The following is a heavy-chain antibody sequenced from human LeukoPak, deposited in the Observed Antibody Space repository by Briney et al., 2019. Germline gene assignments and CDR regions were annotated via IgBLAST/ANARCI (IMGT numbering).Heavy chain of an antibody. V-gene: IGHV3-23*01. D-gene: IGHD1-26*01. CDR1: GFTFSSYA. Sequence: GGSLRLSCAASGFTFSSYAMSWVRQAPGKGLEWVSAISGSGGSTYYADSVKGRFTISRDNSKNTLYLQMNSLRAEDTAVYYCAKENSGSYSATGWPRAFDPWGQGTLVTVSS. CDR2: ISGSGGST. CDR3: AKENSGSYSATGWPRAFDP. J-gene: IGHJ5*02.